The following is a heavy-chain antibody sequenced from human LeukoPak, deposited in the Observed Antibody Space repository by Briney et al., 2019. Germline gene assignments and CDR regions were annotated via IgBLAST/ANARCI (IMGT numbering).Heavy chain of an antibody. CDR2: FSGSGGST. D-gene: IGHD3-10*01. Sequence: PGGSLRLSCAASGFTFSSYAMSWVRQAPGKGLECISGFSGSGGSTYYADSVKGRFTISRDNSKNTLYLQMNSLRAEDTAVYYCARDHPGVVRGVIDAFDIWGQGTMVTVSS. CDR1: GFTFSSYA. V-gene: IGHV3-23*01. J-gene: IGHJ3*02. CDR3: ARDHPGVVRGVIDAFDI.